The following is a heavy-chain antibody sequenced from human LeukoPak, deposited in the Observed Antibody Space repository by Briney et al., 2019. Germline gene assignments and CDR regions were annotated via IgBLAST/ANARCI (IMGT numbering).Heavy chain of an antibody. CDR1: GFTFSSYG. CDR3: ARESLGFDY. CDR2: TSYDGSNK. J-gene: IGHJ4*02. V-gene: IGHV3-30-3*01. Sequence: GGSLRLSCAASGFTFSSYGMHWVRQAPGKGLEWVAVTSYDGSNKDYADSVKGRFTISRDNSKNTLYLQMNSLRAEDTAVYYCARESLGFDYWGQGTLVTVSS.